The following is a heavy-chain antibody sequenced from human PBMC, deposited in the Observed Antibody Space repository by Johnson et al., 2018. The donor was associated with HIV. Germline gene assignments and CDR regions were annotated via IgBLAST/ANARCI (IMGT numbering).Heavy chain of an antibody. CDR2: ISYDGSNK. CDR1: GFTFSSYG. CDR3: ARDSTYSSSEDPYLDAFDI. D-gene: IGHD6-13*01. Sequence: QMLLVESGGGVVQPGGSLRLSCAASGFTFSSYGMHWVRQAPGKGLEWVAVISYDGSNKYYADSVKGRFTISRDNSKNTLYLQMNSLRAEDTSGYYCARDSTYSSSEDPYLDAFDIWGQGTMVTVSS. V-gene: IGHV3-30*19. J-gene: IGHJ3*02.